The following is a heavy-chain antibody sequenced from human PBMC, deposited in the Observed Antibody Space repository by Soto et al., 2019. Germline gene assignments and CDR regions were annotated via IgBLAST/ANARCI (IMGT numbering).Heavy chain of an antibody. D-gene: IGHD5-12*01. Sequence: ASVKVSCXASGYTFTSYDINWVRQATGQGLEWMGWMNPNSGNTGYAQKFQGRVTMTRNTSISTAYMELSSLRSEDTAVYYCAVLGGYDSFYYYYYMDVWGKGTTVTVSS. CDR1: GYTFTSYD. V-gene: IGHV1-8*01. CDR2: MNPNSGNT. J-gene: IGHJ6*03. CDR3: AVLGGYDSFYYYYYMDV.